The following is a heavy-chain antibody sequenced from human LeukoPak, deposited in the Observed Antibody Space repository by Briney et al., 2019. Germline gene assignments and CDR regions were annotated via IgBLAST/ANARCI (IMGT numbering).Heavy chain of an antibody. V-gene: IGHV4-59*08. CDR1: GGSISNYY. J-gene: IGHJ3*02. D-gene: IGHD4-17*01. Sequence: PSETLSLTCTVSGGSISNYYWSWIRQPPGKGLEWIGYIFYSGSTNYNPSLKSRVTISVDTSKNQFSLKLSSLTAADTAVYYCARSRLRLDAFDIGGQGTMVTVSS. CDR2: IFYSGST. CDR3: ARSRLRLDAFDI.